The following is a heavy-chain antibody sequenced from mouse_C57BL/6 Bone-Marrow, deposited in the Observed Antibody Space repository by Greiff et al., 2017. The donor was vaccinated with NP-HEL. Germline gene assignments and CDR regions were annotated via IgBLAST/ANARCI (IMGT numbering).Heavy chain of an antibody. D-gene: IGHD2-13*01. Sequence: EVQLQESGGGLVKPGGSLKLSCAASGFTFSSYAMSWVRQTPEKRLEWVATISDGGSYTYYPDNVKGRFTISRDNAKNNLYLQMSHLKSEDTAMYYCARGGVRCYWYFDVWGTGTTVTVSS. V-gene: IGHV5-4*01. CDR1: GFTFSSYA. CDR3: ARGGVRCYWYFDV. J-gene: IGHJ1*03. CDR2: ISDGGSYT.